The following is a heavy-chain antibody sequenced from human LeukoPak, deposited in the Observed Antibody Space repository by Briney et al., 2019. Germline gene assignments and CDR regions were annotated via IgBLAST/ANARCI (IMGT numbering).Heavy chain of an antibody. CDR2: ISMSSTYI. D-gene: IGHD6-19*01. J-gene: IGHJ4*02. CDR1: GFTFSSNA. CDR3: TRAPYSSGWYTVDF. V-gene: IGHV3-21*01. Sequence: GGSLRLSCAASGFTFSSNAMNWVRQAPGKGLLWVSSISMSSTYIYYADSVKGRFTISRDNAKNSLYLQMDSLRDEDTAVYYCTRAPYSSGWYTVDFWGQGTLVTVSS.